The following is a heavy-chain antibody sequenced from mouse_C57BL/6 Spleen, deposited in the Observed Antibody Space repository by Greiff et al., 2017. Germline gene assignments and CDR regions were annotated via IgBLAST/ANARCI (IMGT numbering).Heavy chain of an antibody. CDR3: AGARLREGYFDY. V-gene: IGHV14-2*01. CDR1: GFNIKDYY. CDR2: IDPEDGET. D-gene: IGHD2-2*01. Sequence: EVQLQQSGAELVKPGASVKLSCTASGFNIKDYYMHWVKQRTEQGLEWIGRIDPEDGETKYAPKFPGKATITADTSSNTAYLQLSSLTSEDTAVYYCAGARLREGYFDYWGQGTTLTVSS. J-gene: IGHJ2*01.